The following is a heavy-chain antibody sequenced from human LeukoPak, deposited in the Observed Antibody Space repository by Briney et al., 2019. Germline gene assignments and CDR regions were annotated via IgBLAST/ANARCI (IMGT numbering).Heavy chain of an antibody. D-gene: IGHD3-22*01. V-gene: IGHV4-30-2*01. CDR2: IYHSGST. Sequence: SETLSLTCTVSGGSISSGGYYWSWIRQPPGKGLEWIGYIYHSGSTYYNPSLKSRVTISVDRSKNQFSLKLSSVTAADTAVYYCARAFYDSSGYPTGVDYWGQGTLVAVSS. CDR1: GGSISSGGYY. CDR3: ARAFYDSSGYPTGVDY. J-gene: IGHJ4*02.